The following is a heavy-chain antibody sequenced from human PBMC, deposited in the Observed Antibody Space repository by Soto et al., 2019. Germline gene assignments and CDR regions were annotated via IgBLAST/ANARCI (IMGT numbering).Heavy chain of an antibody. Sequence: SETLSLTCTVAGGSISSGPYSWGWIRQPPGEGLEWIGTFYYSESTHYNPSLESRVTISVDTSKNQFSLKVSSVTVADMAVYYCARLGGYCSSTSCHGYYGMDVWGQGTTVTVSS. CDR3: ARLGGYCSSTSCHGYYGMDV. D-gene: IGHD2-2*01. CDR2: FYYSEST. CDR1: GGSISSGPYS. J-gene: IGHJ6*02. V-gene: IGHV4-39*01.